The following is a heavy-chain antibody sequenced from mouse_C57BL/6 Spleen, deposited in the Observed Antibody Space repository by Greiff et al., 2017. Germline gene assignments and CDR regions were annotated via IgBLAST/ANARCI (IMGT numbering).Heavy chain of an antibody. CDR2: ISSGGSYT. CDR1: GFTFSSYG. Sequence: EVQRVESGGDLVKPGGSLKLSCAASGFTFSSYGMSWVRQTPDKRLEWVATISSGGSYTYYPDSVKGRFTISRDNAKNTLYLQMSSLKSEDTAMYYCARQTTVPDYYAMDYWGQGTSVTVSS. D-gene: IGHD1-1*01. CDR3: ARQTTVPDYYAMDY. J-gene: IGHJ4*01. V-gene: IGHV5-6*01.